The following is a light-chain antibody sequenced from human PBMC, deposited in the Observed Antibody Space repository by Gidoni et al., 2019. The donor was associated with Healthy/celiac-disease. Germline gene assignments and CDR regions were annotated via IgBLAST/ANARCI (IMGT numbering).Light chain of an antibody. V-gene: IGKV3-11*01. J-gene: IGKJ4*01. CDR3: QQRSNWPLT. Sequence: EIVLTQSPATLSLSPGERATLSCRASQSVSSYLAWYQQKPGQAPSLLIYDASNRATGIPARFSGSGSGTDFTLTISSRDPEDFAVYYCQQRSNWPLTFGGGTKVEIK. CDR2: DAS. CDR1: QSVSSY.